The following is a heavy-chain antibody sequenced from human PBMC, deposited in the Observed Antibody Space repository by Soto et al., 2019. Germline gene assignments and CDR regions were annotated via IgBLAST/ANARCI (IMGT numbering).Heavy chain of an antibody. CDR3: ERDGMVRGVRA. J-gene: IGHJ4*01. V-gene: IGHV4-31*03. CDR1: GGSISSGGYY. CDR2: IYYSGST. Sequence: QVQLQESGPGLVKPSQTLSLTCTVSGGSISSGGYYWSWIRQHPGKGLEWIGYIYYSGSTYYNPSLKSRVTISVDTSKNKFSLKLISVTAADTAVYYCERDGMVRGVRAWGHGTLVTVSS. D-gene: IGHD3-10*01.